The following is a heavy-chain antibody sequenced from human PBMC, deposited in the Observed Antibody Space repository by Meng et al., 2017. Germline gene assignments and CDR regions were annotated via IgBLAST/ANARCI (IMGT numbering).Heavy chain of an antibody. Sequence: QAQLVTSGAEGKKPWSSVKVSCKASGGTFSSYAISWVRQAPGQGLEWMGGIIPIFGTANYAQKFQGRVTITADESTSTAYMELSSLRSEDTAVYYCASPKIGRRGSLDYWGQGTLVTASS. CDR1: GGTFSSYA. D-gene: IGHD3-16*01. CDR2: IIPIFGTA. J-gene: IGHJ4*02. CDR3: ASPKIGRRGSLDY. V-gene: IGHV1-69*01.